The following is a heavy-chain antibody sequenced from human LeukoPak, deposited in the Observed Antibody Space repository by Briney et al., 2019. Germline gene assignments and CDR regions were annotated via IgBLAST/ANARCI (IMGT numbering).Heavy chain of an antibody. CDR2: INHSGST. Sequence: PSETLSLTCAVYGGSFSGYYWSWIRQPPGKGLEWIGEINHSGSTNYNPSLKSRVTISVDTSKNQFSLKLSSVTAADTAVYYCARDSPYYGASPRYFDLWGRGTLVTVSS. V-gene: IGHV4-34*01. J-gene: IGHJ2*01. D-gene: IGHD4-17*01. CDR1: GGSFSGYY. CDR3: ARDSPYYGASPRYFDL.